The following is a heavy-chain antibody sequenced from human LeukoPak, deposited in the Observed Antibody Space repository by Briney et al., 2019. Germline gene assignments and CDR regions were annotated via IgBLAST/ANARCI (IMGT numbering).Heavy chain of an antibody. V-gene: IGHV3-74*01. CDR1: GFTFSGYW. D-gene: IGHD4-23*01. CDR3: ARDRYYGGNSHAFDI. J-gene: IGHJ3*02. Sequence: GGSLRLSCAASGFTFSGYWMHWVRQAPGKGLVWVSRINSDGSSTIYADSVKGRFTISRDNAKNTLYLQMNSLRAEDTAMYYCARDRYYGGNSHAFDIWGQGTVVTVSS. CDR2: INSDGSST.